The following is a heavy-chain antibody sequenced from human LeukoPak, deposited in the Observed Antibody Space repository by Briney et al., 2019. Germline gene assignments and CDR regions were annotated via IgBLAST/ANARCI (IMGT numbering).Heavy chain of an antibody. Sequence: SVKVSCKASGGTFSSYAISWVRQAPGQGLEWMGGIIPIFGTANYAQKFQGRVTITADESTSTAYMELSGLRSEDTAVYYCARPHYYGSGSYYDFDYWGQGTLVTVSS. CDR3: ARPHYYGSGSYYDFDY. CDR2: IIPIFGTA. V-gene: IGHV1-69*13. D-gene: IGHD3-10*01. J-gene: IGHJ4*02. CDR1: GGTFSSYA.